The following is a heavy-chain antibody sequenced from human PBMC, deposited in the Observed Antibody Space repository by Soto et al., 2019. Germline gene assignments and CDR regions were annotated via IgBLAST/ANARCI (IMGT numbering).Heavy chain of an antibody. Sequence: LRLSCAASGFTFSSYWMHWVRQAPGEGLMWVSRINPDGSTTSYADSVKGRFTISRDNAKNMLYLQMNSLRVEDTAVYYCARVPTTVTTPGMDVWGQGTTVTVSS. J-gene: IGHJ6*02. CDR1: GFTFSSYW. V-gene: IGHV3-74*01. CDR3: ARVPTTVTTPGMDV. CDR2: INPDGSTT. D-gene: IGHD4-4*01.